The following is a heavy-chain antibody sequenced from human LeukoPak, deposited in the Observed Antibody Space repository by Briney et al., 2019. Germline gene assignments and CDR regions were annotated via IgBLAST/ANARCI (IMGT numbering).Heavy chain of an antibody. J-gene: IGHJ5*02. Sequence: SETLSLTCTVSGGSISNYHWSWIRQPPGKGLELIGYIYYTGSTTYNPSLKSRATISVDTSKNQFSLKLSSVTAADTAVYYCARYCSTTTCYSPWFDPWGQGTLVTVSS. CDR2: IYYTGST. CDR3: ARYCSTTTCYSPWFDP. V-gene: IGHV4-59*08. CDR1: GGSISNYH. D-gene: IGHD2-2*01.